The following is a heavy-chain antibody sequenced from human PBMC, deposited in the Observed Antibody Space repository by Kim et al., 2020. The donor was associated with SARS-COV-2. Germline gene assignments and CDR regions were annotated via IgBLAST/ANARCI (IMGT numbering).Heavy chain of an antibody. Sequence: GESLKISCKGSGYSFTSYWIGWVRQMPGKGLEWMGIIYPGDSDTRYSPSFQGQVTISADKSISTAYLQWSSLKASDTAMYYCASFSYQWELSSPPDAFDIWGQGTMVTVSS. CDR2: IYPGDSDT. V-gene: IGHV5-51*01. J-gene: IGHJ3*02. D-gene: IGHD1-26*01. CDR3: ASFSYQWELSSPPDAFDI. CDR1: GYSFTSYW.